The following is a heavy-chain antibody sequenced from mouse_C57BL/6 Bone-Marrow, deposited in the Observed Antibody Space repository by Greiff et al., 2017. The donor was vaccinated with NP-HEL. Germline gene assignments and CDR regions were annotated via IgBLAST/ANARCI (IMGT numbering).Heavy chain of an antibody. D-gene: IGHD2-5*01. CDR1: GFNIKDYY. J-gene: IGHJ3*01. CDR3: TPHYSNYEAY. V-gene: IGHV14-1*01. CDR2: IDPEDGDT. Sequence: VHVKQSGAELVRPGASVKLSCTASGFNIKDYYMHWVKQRPEQGLEWIGRIDPEDGDTEYAPKFQGKATMTADTSSNTAYLQLSSLTSEDTAVYYCTPHYSNYEAYWGQGTLVTVSA.